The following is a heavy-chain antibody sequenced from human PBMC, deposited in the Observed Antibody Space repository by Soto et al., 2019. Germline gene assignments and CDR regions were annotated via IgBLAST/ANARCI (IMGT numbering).Heavy chain of an antibody. CDR3: ARDPAIYSGKFDYGLDV. CDR2: IGTSGKTI. CDR1: GFTFSNYN. Sequence: PGGSLRLSCVASGFTFSNYNMNWVRQAPGKGLEWVSYIGTSGKTIYYADSVRGRFTISRDNAKNSLYLQMNSLRAEDTAVYFCARDPAIYSGKFDYGLDVWGRGTTVTVSS. V-gene: IGHV3-48*03. D-gene: IGHD4-4*01. J-gene: IGHJ6*02.